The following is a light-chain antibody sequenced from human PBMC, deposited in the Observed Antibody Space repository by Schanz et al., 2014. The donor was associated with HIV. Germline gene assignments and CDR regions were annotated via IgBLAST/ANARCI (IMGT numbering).Light chain of an antibody. V-gene: IGLV1-44*01. CDR3: AGWDDSLNGWV. Sequence: QSVLTQPPSASGTPGQRVTISCSASSSTTGTNAVNWYQQSPGTAPKILIYNTYHRPSGVPDRFSGSESGTSASLAISGLQSEDEADYYCAGWDDSLNGWVFGGGTKLTVL. CDR2: NTY. J-gene: IGLJ3*02. CDR1: SSTTGTNA.